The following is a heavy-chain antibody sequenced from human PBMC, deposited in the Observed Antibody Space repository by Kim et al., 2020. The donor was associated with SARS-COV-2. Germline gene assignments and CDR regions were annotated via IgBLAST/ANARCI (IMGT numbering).Heavy chain of an antibody. Sequence: SETLSLTCTVSGGSISSSSYYWGWIRQPPGKGLEWIGSMYSDGSTYYNPSLKSRVTISVDTSKNQFSLKLNSVTAADTAVYYCASPLLYYYDSAGYRLWG. CDR3: ASPLLYYYDSAGYRL. J-gene: IGHJ2*01. D-gene: IGHD3-22*01. V-gene: IGHV4-39*01. CDR2: MYSDGST. CDR1: GGSISSSSYY.